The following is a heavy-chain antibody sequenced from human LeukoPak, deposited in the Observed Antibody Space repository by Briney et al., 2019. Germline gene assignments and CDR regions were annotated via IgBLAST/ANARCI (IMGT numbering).Heavy chain of an antibody. J-gene: IGHJ4*02. CDR3: AKDSSGWSRAFDY. Sequence: GGSLRLSCVASGFTFSSYWMHWVRQDPRKGLVWVSRISGDGRNINYADSVKGRFTISRDNSKNTLYLQMNSLRAEDTAVYYCAKDSSGWSRAFDYWGQGTLVTVSS. CDR1: GFTFSSYW. D-gene: IGHD6-19*01. V-gene: IGHV3-74*01. CDR2: ISGDGRNI.